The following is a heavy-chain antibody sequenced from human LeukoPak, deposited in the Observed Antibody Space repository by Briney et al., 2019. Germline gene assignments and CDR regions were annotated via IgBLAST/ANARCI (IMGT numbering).Heavy chain of an antibody. CDR1: GFTFSSYAM. J-gene: IGHJ4*02. V-gene: IGHV4-4*02. Sequence: PGGSLRLSCAASGFTFSSYAMSWVRQPPGKGLEWIGEVYHSGSTNYNPSLKSRVTISVDKSKNQFSLKLTSVTAADTAVYYCARDEDCSGNSCPSFFDYWGQGTLVTVSS. CDR3: ARDEDCSGNSCPSFFDY. D-gene: IGHD2-15*01. CDR2: VYHSGST.